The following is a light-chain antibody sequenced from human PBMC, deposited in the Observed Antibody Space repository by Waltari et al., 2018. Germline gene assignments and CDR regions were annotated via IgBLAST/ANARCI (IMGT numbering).Light chain of an antibody. CDR2: DVR. CDR3: SSYTTSGTVV. Sequence: QSALTQPASVSGSPGQSITISCTGTNSDVGAYNYVSWYQQHPGKVPKVMIYDVRNRTAGVSNRFSGSKSGNTASLTISGLQAEDEADYYCSSYTTSGTVVFGGGTKVTVL. CDR1: NSDVGAYNY. V-gene: IGLV2-14*03. J-gene: IGLJ2*01.